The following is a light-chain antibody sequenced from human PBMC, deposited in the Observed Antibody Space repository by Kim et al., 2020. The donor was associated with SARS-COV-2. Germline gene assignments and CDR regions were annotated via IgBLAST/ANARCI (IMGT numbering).Light chain of an antibody. CDR2: GKN. CDR3: NSRDSNDNVV. Sequence: SVALEQTVRITCQGHSLRRYYATWYQQKPGQAPILVIYGKNNRPSGIPDRFSGSSSGNTASLTITGTQAGDEADYYCNSRDSNDNVVFGGGTKLTVL. J-gene: IGLJ2*01. V-gene: IGLV3-19*01. CDR1: SLRRYY.